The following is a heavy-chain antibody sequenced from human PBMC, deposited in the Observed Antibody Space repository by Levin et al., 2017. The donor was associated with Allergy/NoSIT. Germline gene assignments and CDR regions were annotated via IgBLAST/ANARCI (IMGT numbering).Heavy chain of an antibody. V-gene: IGHV3-7*03. CDR2: IKQDGSEK. CDR3: ARDRSRYYFDY. J-gene: IGHJ4*02. CDR1: GFTFSSYW. Sequence: SCAASGFTFSSYWMSWVRQAPGKGLEWVANIKQDGSEKYYVDSVKGRFTISRDNAKNSLYLQMNSLRAEDTAVYYCARDRSRYYFDYWGQGTLVTVSS. D-gene: IGHD3-16*02.